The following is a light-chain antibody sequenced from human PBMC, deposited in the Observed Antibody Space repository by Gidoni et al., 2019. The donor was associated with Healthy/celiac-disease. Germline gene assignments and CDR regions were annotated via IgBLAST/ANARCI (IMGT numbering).Light chain of an antibody. CDR3: QQSYSTPPYT. Sequence: DIQMTQSPSSLSAFVGDRVTITCRASQGISSYLNWYQQKPGKAPKLLIYAASSLQSGVPSRFSGSGSGTDFTLTISSLQPEDFATYYCQQSYSTPPYTFGQGTKLEIK. J-gene: IGKJ2*01. CDR1: QGISSY. V-gene: IGKV1-39*01. CDR2: AAS.